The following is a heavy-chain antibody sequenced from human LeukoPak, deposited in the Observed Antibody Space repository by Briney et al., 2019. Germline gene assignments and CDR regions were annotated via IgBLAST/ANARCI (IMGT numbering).Heavy chain of an antibody. CDR1: GFTFSSYW. Sequence: GGSLRLSCAASGFTFSSYWMHWVRQVPGKGLVWVSRINPGGSSTAYADSVKGRFTISRDNAKNTLYLQMDSLRAEDTAVYYCARDWIADYWGQGTLVTVPS. CDR3: ARDWIADY. D-gene: IGHD2-21*01. CDR2: INPGGSST. J-gene: IGHJ4*02. V-gene: IGHV3-74*01.